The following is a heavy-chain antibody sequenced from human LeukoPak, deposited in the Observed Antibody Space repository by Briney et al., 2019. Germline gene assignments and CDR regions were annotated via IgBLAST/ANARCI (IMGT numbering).Heavy chain of an antibody. J-gene: IGHJ6*03. CDR1: GYTFTGYY. D-gene: IGHD2-8*01. CDR2: INPNSGGT. CDR3: ARERDPYCTNGVCYSHYYYYMDV. Sequence: ASVKVSCKASGYTFTGYYMHWVRQAPGQGLEWMGWINPNSGGTNYAQKFQGRVTMTRDTSISTAYMELSRLRSDDTAVYYCARERDPYCTNGVCYSHYYYYMDVWGKGTTVTVSS. V-gene: IGHV1-2*02.